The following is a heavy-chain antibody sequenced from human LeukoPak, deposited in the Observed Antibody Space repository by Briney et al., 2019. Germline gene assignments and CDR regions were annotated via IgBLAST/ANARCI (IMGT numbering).Heavy chain of an antibody. Sequence: NKYYADSVKGRFTISRDNSKNTLYLQMTSLRAQDTAVYYCARGEWGYCSSTSCPVPDAFDIWGQGTMVTVSS. V-gene: IGHV3-30*01. CDR2: NK. CDR3: ARGEWGYCSSTSCPVPDAFDI. D-gene: IGHD2-2*01. J-gene: IGHJ3*02.